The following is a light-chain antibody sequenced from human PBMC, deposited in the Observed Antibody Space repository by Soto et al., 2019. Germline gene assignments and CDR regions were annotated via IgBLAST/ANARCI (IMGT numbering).Light chain of an antibody. CDR3: LQHKSWPFT. CDR1: QSVSSS. CDR2: AAS. V-gene: IGKV3-15*01. J-gene: IGKJ2*01. Sequence: EIVMTQSPATLSVSPGERATLSCRASQSVSSSLAWFQQKPGQAPRLLIYAASARATGIAARLSGSGSGTEFTLTISSLQPEDFAVYYCLQHKSWPFTFGQGTKLEIK.